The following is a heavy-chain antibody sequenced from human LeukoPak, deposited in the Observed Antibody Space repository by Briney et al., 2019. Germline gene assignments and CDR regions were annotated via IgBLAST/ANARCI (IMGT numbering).Heavy chain of an antibody. J-gene: IGHJ4*02. Sequence: PWETLSLSCTVPSIPISNKYWTCIRQSQGKGLEWIGYIYYSGDTFYNPSLESRVTILVDTSKKQFSLNLSSVTAADTAVYYCARGRLEGGNFFDYWGQGTLVTVSS. CDR1: SIPISNKY. V-gene: IGHV4-59*01. D-gene: IGHD3-16*01. CDR2: IYYSGDT. CDR3: ARGRLEGGNFFDY.